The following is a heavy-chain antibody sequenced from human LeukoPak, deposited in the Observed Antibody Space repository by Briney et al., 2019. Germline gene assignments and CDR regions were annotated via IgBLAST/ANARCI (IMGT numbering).Heavy chain of an antibody. Sequence: LRLSCAASDFTLISYAMGRVRPAPGNGLECGSSISGSEGSTYYADSVKGRFTISRDNSKNTLYLQMNSLRAEDTAVYYCAKIPRSTIFGVVIKGGNWFDPWGQGTLVTVSS. CDR1: DFTLISYA. V-gene: IGHV3-23*01. CDR2: ISGSEGST. D-gene: IGHD3-3*01. J-gene: IGHJ5*02. CDR3: AKIPRSTIFGVVIKGGNWFDP.